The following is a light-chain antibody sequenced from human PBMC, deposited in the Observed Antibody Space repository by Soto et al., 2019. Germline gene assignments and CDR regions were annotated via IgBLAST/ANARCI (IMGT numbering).Light chain of an antibody. CDR1: QTVSSNY. V-gene: IGKV3-20*01. CDR2: GSF. J-gene: IGKJ4*01. CDR3: QQSGSTLFT. Sequence: EVVLTQSPGTLSLPPGERATLSCRASQTVSSNYLAWYQQKPGQAPRLLIYGSFNRAPGIPHRFSGSGSGTDFTLTISRLEPEYFAVYYCQQSGSTLFTFGGGTKVE.